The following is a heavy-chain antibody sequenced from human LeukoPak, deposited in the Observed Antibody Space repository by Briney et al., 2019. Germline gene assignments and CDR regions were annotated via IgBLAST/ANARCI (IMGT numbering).Heavy chain of an antibody. J-gene: IGHJ4*02. D-gene: IGHD5-18*01. CDR2: INPNNGGT. Sequence: ASVKVSCKSSGYTFNGYYMHWVRQAPGQGLEWMGWINPNNGGTNYAQKFQGRVTMTRDTSISTAYMELSRLRSDDTAVYCCATSVKQLWFGYWGQGTLVTVSS. CDR1: GYTFNGYY. V-gene: IGHV1-2*02. CDR3: ATSVKQLWFGY.